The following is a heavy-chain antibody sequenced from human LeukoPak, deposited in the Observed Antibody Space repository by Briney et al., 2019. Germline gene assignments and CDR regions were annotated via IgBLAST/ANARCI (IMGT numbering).Heavy chain of an antibody. CDR3: ATVGYSQFFDY. CDR1: GYTFTIYY. CDR2: INPSSGST. J-gene: IGHJ4*02. V-gene: IGHV1-46*01. Sequence: SVTVSFNASGYTFTIYYMHWVRQPPGQGLGWMGIINPSSGSTNYAQKFHGRVSVTRDTSTSTVEMELRSLRAEDTAVYYCATVGYSQFFDYWGQGTLVTVSS. D-gene: IGHD5-18*01.